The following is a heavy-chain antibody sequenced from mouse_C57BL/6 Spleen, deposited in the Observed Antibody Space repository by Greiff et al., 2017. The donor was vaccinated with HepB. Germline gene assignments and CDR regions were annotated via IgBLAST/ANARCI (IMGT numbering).Heavy chain of an antibody. Sequence: EVKLVESGGGLVKPGGSLKLSCAASGFTFSSYAMSWVRQTPEKGLEWVATISDGGSYTYYPDNVKGRFTISRDNAKNNLYLQMSHLKSEDTAMYYCARDAYWGQGTLVTVSA. CDR2: ISDGGSYT. J-gene: IGHJ3*01. CDR3: ARDAY. CDR1: GFTFSSYA. V-gene: IGHV5-4*01.